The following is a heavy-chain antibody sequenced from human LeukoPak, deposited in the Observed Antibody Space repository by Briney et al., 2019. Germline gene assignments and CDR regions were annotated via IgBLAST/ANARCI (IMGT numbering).Heavy chain of an antibody. CDR1: GFVFSAYG. CDR3: AKDPATYSSGWKYFDY. Sequence: GRSLRLFCAACGFVFSAYGMHWVREPPGRGLEWVAVISFEGNDKYYADSVKDRFTISRDYSKNTLYLEINSLRTEDTAVYYCAKDPATYSSGWKYFDYWGQGTLVTVSS. CDR2: ISFEGNDK. J-gene: IGHJ4*02. V-gene: IGHV3-30*18. D-gene: IGHD6-19*01.